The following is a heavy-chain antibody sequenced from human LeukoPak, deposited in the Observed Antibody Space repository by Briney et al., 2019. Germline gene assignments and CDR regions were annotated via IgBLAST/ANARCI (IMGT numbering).Heavy chain of an antibody. J-gene: IGHJ6*02. D-gene: IGHD1-14*01. V-gene: IGHV3-21*01. CDR3: AKGPGGYYYGMDV. CDR1: GFTFSGYT. CDR2: ITSSSSYI. Sequence: GGSLRLSCAGSGFTFSGYTMNWVRQAPGKGLEWVSSITSSSSYIYYADSVKGRFTISRDNSKNTLYLQMNSLRAEDTAVYYCAKGPGGYYYGMDVWGQGTTVTVSS.